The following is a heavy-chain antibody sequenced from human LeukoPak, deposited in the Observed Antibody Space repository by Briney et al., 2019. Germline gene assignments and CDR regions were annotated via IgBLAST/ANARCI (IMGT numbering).Heavy chain of an antibody. D-gene: IGHD5-18*01. CDR1: GYTLTDSY. J-gene: IGHJ4*02. V-gene: IGHV1-2*02. Sequence: GASVKVSCKASGYTLTDSYMHWVRQAPGQGLEWQAWINPNSGDTNYAQKFQGRVTVTRDTSISTAYMELSGLTSDDTAVYYCATEEQYRNYFDHWGQGTLVTVSS. CDR2: INPNSGDT. CDR3: ATEEQYRNYFDH.